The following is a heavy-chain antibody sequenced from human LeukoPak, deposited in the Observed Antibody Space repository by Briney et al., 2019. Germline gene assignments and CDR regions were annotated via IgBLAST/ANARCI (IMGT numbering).Heavy chain of an antibody. V-gene: IGHV1-18*01. J-gene: IGHJ4*02. D-gene: IGHD4-17*01. CDR1: GYTFTSYG. CDR3: ARVATVTTGAILYYFDY. CDR2: ISAYNGNT. Sequence: ASVKVSCKASGYTFTSYGIGWVRQAPGQGLEWMGWISAYNGNTNYAQKLQGRVTMTTDTSTSTAYMELRSLRSDDTAVYYCARVATVTTGAILYYFDYWGQGTLVTVSS.